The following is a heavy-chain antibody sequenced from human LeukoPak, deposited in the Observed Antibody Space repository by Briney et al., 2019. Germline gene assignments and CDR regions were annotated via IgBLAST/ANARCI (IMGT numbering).Heavy chain of an antibody. CDR1: GGSFSGYY. CDR3: AREGPPKISYYYYGMDV. J-gene: IGHJ6*02. Sequence: SETLSLTCAVYGGSFSGYYWSWIRQPPGKGLEWIGEIDHSGSTNYNPSLKSRVTISVDTSKNQFSLKLSSVTAADTAVYYCAREGPPKISYYYYGMDVWGQGTTVTVSS. CDR2: IDHSGST. V-gene: IGHV4-34*01. D-gene: IGHD2-15*01.